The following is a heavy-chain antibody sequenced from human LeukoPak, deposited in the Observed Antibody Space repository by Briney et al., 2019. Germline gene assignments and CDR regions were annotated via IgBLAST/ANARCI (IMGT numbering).Heavy chain of an antibody. CDR2: IIPILGIA. CDR1: VGTFSSYT. CDR3: AILPSTGCSSTSCYSFDY. Sequence: SVKVSCKASVGTFSSYTISWVRQAPGQGLEWMGRIIPILGIANYAQKFQGRVTLTAVKSTSKHYMELSSLRPEDTAVYYCAILPSTGCSSTSCYSFDYWGQGTLVTVSS. D-gene: IGHD2-2*02. J-gene: IGHJ4*02. V-gene: IGHV1-69*02.